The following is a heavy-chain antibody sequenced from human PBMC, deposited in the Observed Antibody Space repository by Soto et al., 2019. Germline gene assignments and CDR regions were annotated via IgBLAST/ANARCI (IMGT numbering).Heavy chain of an antibody. V-gene: IGHV4-34*01. CDR1: GGSFSGYY. CDR2: INHSGST. D-gene: IGHD6-19*01. Sequence: SETLSLTCAVYGGSFSGYYWSWIRQPPGKGLEWIGEINHSGSTNYNPSLKSRVTISVDTSKNQFSLKLSSVTAADTAVYYCARASRGWYRKFDYWGQGTLVTVSS. CDR3: ARASRGWYRKFDY. J-gene: IGHJ4*02.